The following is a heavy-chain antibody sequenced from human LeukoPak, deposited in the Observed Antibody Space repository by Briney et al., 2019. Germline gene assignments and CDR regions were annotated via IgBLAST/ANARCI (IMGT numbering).Heavy chain of an antibody. CDR2: TKPDGSAE. Sequence: TGGSLRLSRAASGFSFRNYWMGWVRQAPGKGPEWVANTKPDGSAEYYADSVRGRFTVSRDNANNLLYLQMNRLRAEDTAVYYCARDGGLHTNFDYWGQGTLLTVSS. D-gene: IGHD2-15*01. V-gene: IGHV3-7*01. CDR1: GFSFRNYW. J-gene: IGHJ4*02. CDR3: ARDGGLHTNFDY.